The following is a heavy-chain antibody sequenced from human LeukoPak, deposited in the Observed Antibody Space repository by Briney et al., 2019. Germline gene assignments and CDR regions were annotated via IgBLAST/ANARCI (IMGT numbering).Heavy chain of an antibody. CDR2: INPSGGST. CDR1: GYTFTSYY. CDR3: ARVTYDSSGYYYVYFQH. V-gene: IGHV1-46*01. J-gene: IGHJ1*01. D-gene: IGHD3-22*01. Sequence: ASVTVSCKASGYTFTSYYMHWVRQAPGQGLEWMGIINPSGGSTSYAQKFQGRVTMTRDMSTSTVYMELSSLRSEDTAVYYCARVTYDSSGYYYVYFQHWGQGTLVTVSS.